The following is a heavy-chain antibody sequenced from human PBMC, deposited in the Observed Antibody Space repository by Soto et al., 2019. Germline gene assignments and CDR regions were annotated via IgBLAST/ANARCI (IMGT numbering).Heavy chain of an antibody. V-gene: IGHV3-30*18. J-gene: IGHJ4*02. CDR2: ISYDGRDK. CDR3: FKEQRGYSYGER. CDR1: GFTFSNYG. Sequence: QVQLVESGGGVVQPGRSLRLSCAASGFTFSNYGMHWVRQAPGKGLEWVAVISYDGRDKHYLDSVKGRFTVSRDNSKNTPYLQMNSLRTGDTAVYYCFKEQRGYSYGERWGQGTLVTVSS. D-gene: IGHD5-18*01.